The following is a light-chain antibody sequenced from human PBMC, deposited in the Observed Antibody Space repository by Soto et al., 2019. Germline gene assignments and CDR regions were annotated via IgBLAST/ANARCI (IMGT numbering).Light chain of an antibody. CDR3: QQYHNWPSWT. CDR1: QSISSW. CDR2: DAS. Sequence: IKMTQSPSTLSASVGDRVTITCRASQSISSWLAWYQQKPGKAPKLLIYDASSLESGVPARFSGSGSGTEFTLTISSLQSEDFAVYHCQQYHNWPSWTFGQGTKVDI. V-gene: IGKV1-5*01. J-gene: IGKJ1*01.